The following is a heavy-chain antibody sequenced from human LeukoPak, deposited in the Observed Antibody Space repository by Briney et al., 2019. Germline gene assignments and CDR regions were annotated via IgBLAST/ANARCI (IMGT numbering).Heavy chain of an antibody. D-gene: IGHD4-23*01. CDR2: ISGSGGST. Sequence: GGSLRLSCAASGFTFSSYAMSWVRQAPGKGLEWVSAISGSGGSTYYADSVKGRFTISRDNSKNTLYLQMNSLRAEDTAVYYCAKDFFGLSTVVKRPFDYWGQGTLVTVSS. V-gene: IGHV3-23*01. J-gene: IGHJ4*02. CDR3: AKDFFGLSTVVKRPFDY. CDR1: GFTFSSYA.